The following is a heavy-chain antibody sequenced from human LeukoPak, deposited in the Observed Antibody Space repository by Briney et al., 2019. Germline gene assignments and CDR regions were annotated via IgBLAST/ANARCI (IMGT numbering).Heavy chain of an antibody. CDR3: ATICSTSCYGYYMDV. J-gene: IGHJ6*03. V-gene: IGHV3-7*01. Sequence: GSLRLSCAASGFTFSSYSMNWVRQAPGKGLEWVANIKHDGSDKYYVDSVTGRFTISRDNAKNSLSLQMNSLRVEDTAVYYCATICSTSCYGYYMDVWGKGTTVTVSS. D-gene: IGHD2-2*01. CDR2: IKHDGSDK. CDR1: GFTFSSYS.